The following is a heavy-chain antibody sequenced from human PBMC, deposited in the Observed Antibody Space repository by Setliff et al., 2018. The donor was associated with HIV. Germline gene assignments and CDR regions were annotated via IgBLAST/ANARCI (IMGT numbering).Heavy chain of an antibody. D-gene: IGHD6-13*01. CDR2: ISGSGGST. CDR3: AKDILRVAAAGTRGYYYGMDV. Sequence: GGSLRLSCAASGFSVSRNYMSWVRQAPGKGLEWVSAISGSGGSTYYADSVKGRFTISRDNSKNTLYLQMNSLRAEDTALYYCAKDILRVAAAGTRGYYYGMDVWGQGTTVTVSS. J-gene: IGHJ6*02. CDR1: GFSVSRNY. V-gene: IGHV3-23*01.